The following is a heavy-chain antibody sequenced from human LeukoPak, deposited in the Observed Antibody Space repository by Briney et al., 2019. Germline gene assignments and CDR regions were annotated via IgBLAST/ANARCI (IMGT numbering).Heavy chain of an antibody. CDR1: GFTFSNYN. D-gene: IGHD2-8*01. CDR2: ISSSSSYI. J-gene: IGHJ4*02. Sequence: PGGSLRLSCAASGFTFSNYNMNWVRQAPGKGLEWVSSISSSSSYISYADSVKGRFTVSRDNSRNTVFLQMNSLRPEDTALYYCARVYGGEIDYWGQGTQVTVSS. CDR3: ARVYGGEIDY. V-gene: IGHV3-21*01.